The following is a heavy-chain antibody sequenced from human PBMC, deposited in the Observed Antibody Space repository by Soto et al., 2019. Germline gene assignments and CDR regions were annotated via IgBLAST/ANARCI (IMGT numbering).Heavy chain of an antibody. CDR1: DDSINSDKYY. CDR3: ARLEGLAKISYYFDF. CDR2: IYYRGNA. V-gene: IGHV4-39*01. D-gene: IGHD3-9*01. J-gene: IGHJ4*02. Sequence: QLQLQESGPGLVKPSETLSLTCSVSDDSINSDKYYWGWIRQPPGKGLEWIGSIYYRGNAYYNPSLQTRVTISLDKSRSQFSLKLNSVTAADSAVNFCARLEGLAKISYYFDFWGPGALVTVSS.